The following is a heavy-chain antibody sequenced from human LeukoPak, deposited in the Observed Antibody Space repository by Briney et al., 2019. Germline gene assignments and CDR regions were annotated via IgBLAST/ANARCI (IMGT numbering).Heavy chain of an antibody. CDR3: ARQRSIAAAKLGSWFAP. CDR2: IYTSGST. Sequence: SDTLSLTCTVSGGSISSYYWSWIRQPPGKGLEWIGYIYTSGSTNYNPALKSRVPISVHTYKNQFSRTLRPVAAADTAVYYCARQRSIAAAKLGSWFAPWREGTLVTVS. V-gene: IGHV4-4*09. CDR1: GGSISSYY. J-gene: IGHJ5*02. D-gene: IGHD6-13*01.